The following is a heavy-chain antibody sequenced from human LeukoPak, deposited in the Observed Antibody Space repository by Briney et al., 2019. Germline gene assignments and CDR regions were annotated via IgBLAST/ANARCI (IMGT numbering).Heavy chain of an antibody. CDR2: IYSDNT. J-gene: IGHJ4*02. CDR1: GFTVSSNS. CDR3: ARLYGSGSTLYFDY. V-gene: IGHV3-53*01. D-gene: IGHD3-10*01. Sequence: GGSLRLSCTVSGFTVSSNSMSWVRQAPGKGLEWVSFIYSDNTHYSDSVKGRFTISRDNSKNTLYLQMNSLRAEDTAVYYCARLYGSGSTLYFDYWGQGTLVTVSS.